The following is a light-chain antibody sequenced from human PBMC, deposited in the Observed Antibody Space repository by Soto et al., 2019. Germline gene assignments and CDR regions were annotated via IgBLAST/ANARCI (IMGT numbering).Light chain of an antibody. CDR3: QQSYTTPRT. J-gene: IGKJ1*01. Sequence: DIQMTQSPSSLSASVGDRVTITCRASTYISTYLNWYRQKSGKAPEVLIYSASTLQSGVPSRFSGRGSGTDFTLTIIGLHSEDFATYYCQQSYTTPRTFGAGTKVEIK. CDR2: SAS. CDR1: TYISTY. V-gene: IGKV1-39*01.